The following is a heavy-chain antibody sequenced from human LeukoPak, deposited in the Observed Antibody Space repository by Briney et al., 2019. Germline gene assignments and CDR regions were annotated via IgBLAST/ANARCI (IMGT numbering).Heavy chain of an antibody. CDR2: INSDGSST. D-gene: IGHD6-19*01. V-gene: IGHV3-74*01. Sequence: PGGSLRLSCAASGFTFSSYWMHWVRQGPGKGLVWVSRINSDGSSTYYADSVKGRFTISRDNAKNTLYLQMNSLRAEDTAVYYCARVPITLAGTKDAKYFQHWGQGTLVTVSS. CDR3: ARVPITLAGTKDAKYFQH. J-gene: IGHJ1*01. CDR1: GFTFSSYW.